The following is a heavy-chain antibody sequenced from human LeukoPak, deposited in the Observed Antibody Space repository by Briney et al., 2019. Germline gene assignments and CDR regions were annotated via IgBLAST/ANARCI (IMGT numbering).Heavy chain of an antibody. J-gene: IGHJ4*02. D-gene: IGHD2-2*01. V-gene: IGHV3-21*01. Sequence: GGSLRLSCAASGFTFSTYTMNWVRQAPGKGLEWISIISSTSNYIYYADSVKGRSTISRDNAKNSLYLQMNSLRVEDTAVYYCARDQYVVAAAHDYWGQGSLVTVSS. CDR2: ISSTSNYI. CDR3: ARDQYVVAAAHDY. CDR1: GFTFSTYT.